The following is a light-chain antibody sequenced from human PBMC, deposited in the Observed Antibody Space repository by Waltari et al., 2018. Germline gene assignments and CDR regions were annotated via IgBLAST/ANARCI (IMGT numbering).Light chain of an antibody. V-gene: IGLV2-23*02. J-gene: IGLJ2*01. CDR1: SADVGGYNL. Sequence: QSALTQPASVSGSPGQSITITCTGSSADVGGYNLVSGYQHHPGQAPRPLIYEVNERPSGIPSRFSGSKSGNTASLTISGLQIEDEADYYCCSYGGVNTLGVLFGDGSKLTV. CDR3: CSYGGVNTLGVL. CDR2: EVN.